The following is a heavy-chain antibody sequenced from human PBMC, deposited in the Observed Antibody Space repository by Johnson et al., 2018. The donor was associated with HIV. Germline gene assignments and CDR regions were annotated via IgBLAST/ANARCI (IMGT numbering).Heavy chain of an antibody. CDR3: WFRNSWWDAFDI. D-gene: IGHD2-8*02. J-gene: IGHJ3*02. CDR2: ISGSAGST. CDR1: GFTFSSYA. V-gene: IGHV3-23*04. Sequence: VQLVESGGALVQPGGSLRLSCAASGFTFSSYAMTWVRQAPGKGLEWVSAISGSAGSTYYADSVKGRFTISRDNSKNTLYLQMNSLRAEDTAVYYCWFRNSWWDAFDIWGQGTMVTVSS.